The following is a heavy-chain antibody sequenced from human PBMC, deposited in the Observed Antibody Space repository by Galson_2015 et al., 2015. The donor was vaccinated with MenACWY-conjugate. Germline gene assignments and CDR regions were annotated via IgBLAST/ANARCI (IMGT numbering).Heavy chain of an antibody. D-gene: IGHD6-13*01. CDR2: IYPGDSDT. Sequence: SYWIGWVRQMPGKGLEWMGIIYPGDSDTRYSPSFQGQVTISADKSISTAYLQWSSLKASDTAMYYCARSIAAAGDLGYYYMDVWGKGTTVTVSS. CDR3: ARSIAAAGDLGYYYMDV. V-gene: IGHV5-51*01. CDR1: SYW. J-gene: IGHJ6*03.